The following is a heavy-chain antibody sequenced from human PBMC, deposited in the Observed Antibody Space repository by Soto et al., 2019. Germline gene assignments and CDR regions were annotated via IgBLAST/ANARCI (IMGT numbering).Heavy chain of an antibody. J-gene: IGHJ4*02. Sequence: QVQLVQSGAEVKKPGSSVKVSCKASGGTFSSYAISWVRQAPGQGLEWMGAIIPIFGTANYAQKFQGRVTLTADESTSTAYRELSSRRSEGPAVYYCARHRGDSSGWYYFDYWGQGTLVTVSS. CDR3: ARHRGDSSGWYYFDY. CDR2: IIPIFGTA. V-gene: IGHV1-69*12. D-gene: IGHD6-19*01. CDR1: GGTFSSYA.